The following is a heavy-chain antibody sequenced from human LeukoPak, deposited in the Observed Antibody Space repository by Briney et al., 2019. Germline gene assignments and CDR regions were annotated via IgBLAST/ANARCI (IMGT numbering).Heavy chain of an antibody. Sequence: SVKVSCKASGGTFSSYAISWVRQAPGQGLEWMGGIIPIFGTANYAQKFQGRVTITADESTSTAYMELSSLRSEDTAVYYCARASSSSSEGGYYYYYYMDVWGKGTTVTVSS. D-gene: IGHD6-6*01. J-gene: IGHJ6*03. CDR1: GGTFSSYA. CDR3: ARASSSSSEGGYYYYYYMDV. CDR2: IIPIFGTA. V-gene: IGHV1-69*13.